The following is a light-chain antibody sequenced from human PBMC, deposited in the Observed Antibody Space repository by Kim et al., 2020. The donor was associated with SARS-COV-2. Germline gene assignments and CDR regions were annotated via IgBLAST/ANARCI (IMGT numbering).Light chain of an antibody. CDR1: SSDVVGYNY. Sequence: GHSITISCTGTSSDVVGYNYVSWYQQHPGKAPKLMIYDVSKRPSGVSNRFSGSKSGNTASLTISGLQAEDEADYYCSSYTTSSTLVFGGGTQLTVL. J-gene: IGLJ3*02. CDR2: DVS. V-gene: IGLV2-14*04. CDR3: SSYTTSSTLV.